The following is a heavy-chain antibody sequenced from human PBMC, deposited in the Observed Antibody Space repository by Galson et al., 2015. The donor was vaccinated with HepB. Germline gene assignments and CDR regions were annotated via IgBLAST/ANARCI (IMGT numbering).Heavy chain of an antibody. CDR2: IDPSDSYT. CDR1: GFSFTSYW. D-gene: IGHD4/OR15-4a*01. CDR3: ARRRGEHDYPLSHFDY. Sequence: QSGAEVKKPGESLRISCTGSGFSFTSYWISWVRQMPGKGLEWMGRIDPSDSYTNYSPSFQGHVTISADKSISTAYLQWSSLKASDTAMYYCARRRGEHDYPLSHFDYWGQGTLVTVSS. V-gene: IGHV5-10-1*01. J-gene: IGHJ4*02.